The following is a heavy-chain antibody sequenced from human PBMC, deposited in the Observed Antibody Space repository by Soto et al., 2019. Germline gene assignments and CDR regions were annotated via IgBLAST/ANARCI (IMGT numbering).Heavy chain of an antibody. J-gene: IGHJ4*02. CDR1: GYIFRSYG. CDR3: ARDQGATTAFDY. V-gene: IGHV1-18*04. Sequence: ASVKVSCKASGYIFRSYGITWVRQAPGQGLEWMGWISTYNGNTNYAQKLQGRVTLTTDTSTTTAYMELRSLRSDDTAMYYCARDQGATTAFDYWRQGTLVTVSS. CDR2: ISTYNGNT. D-gene: IGHD1-26*01.